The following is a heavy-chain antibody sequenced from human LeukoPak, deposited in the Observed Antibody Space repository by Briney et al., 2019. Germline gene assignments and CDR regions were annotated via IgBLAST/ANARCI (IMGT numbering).Heavy chain of an antibody. CDR1: GFTFSSYG. CDR2: IRYDGSNK. V-gene: IGHV3-30*02. J-gene: IGHJ4*02. CDR3: AKDLQLWLRSFDY. D-gene: IGHD5-18*01. Sequence: GGSLRPSCAASGFTFSSYGMHWVRQAPGKGLEWVAFIRYDGSNKYYADSVKGRFTISRDNSKNTLYLQMNSLRAEDTAVYYCAKDLQLWLRSFDYWGQGTLVTVSS.